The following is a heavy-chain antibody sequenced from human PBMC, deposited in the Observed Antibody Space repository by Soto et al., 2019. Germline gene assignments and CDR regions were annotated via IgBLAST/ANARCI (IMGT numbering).Heavy chain of an antibody. D-gene: IGHD3-22*01. Sequence: QTLSLTCVISGDSVSSNSAAWNWIRQSPSRGLEWLGRTYYRSKWYNHYAVSVKSRISINPDTFKNQFSLQLNSVTPEDTAVYYCARDRDSSGYPSIPARDAFDIWGQGTTVTVSS. CDR3: ARDRDSSGYPSIPARDAFDI. J-gene: IGHJ3*02. CDR2: TYYRSKWYN. CDR1: GDSVSSNSAA. V-gene: IGHV6-1*01.